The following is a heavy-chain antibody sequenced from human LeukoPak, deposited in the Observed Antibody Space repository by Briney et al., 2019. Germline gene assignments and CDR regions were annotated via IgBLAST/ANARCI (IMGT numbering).Heavy chain of an antibody. D-gene: IGHD6-6*01. CDR1: GGSISSGSYY. J-gene: IGHJ3*02. Sequence: SQTLSLTCTVSGGSISSGSYYWSWIRQPAGKGLEWIGRIYTSGSTNYNPSLKGRVTISVDTSKNQFSLKLSSVTAADTAVYYCARVPIAARPYDAFDIWGQGTMVTVSS. CDR3: ARVPIAARPYDAFDI. CDR2: IYTSGST. V-gene: IGHV4-61*02.